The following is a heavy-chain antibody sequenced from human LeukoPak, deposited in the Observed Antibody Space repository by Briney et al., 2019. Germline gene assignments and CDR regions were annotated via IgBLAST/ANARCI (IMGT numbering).Heavy chain of an antibody. CDR1: GGSISSYY. J-gene: IGHJ3*02. CDR3: ATYYDYICLSYRYNLGAFDI. V-gene: IGHV4-59*01. CDR2: IYYSGST. D-gene: IGHD3-16*02. Sequence: SETLSLTCTVSGGSISSYYWSWIRQPPGKGLEWIGYIYYSGSTNYNPSLKSRVTISVDTSKNQFSLMLSSVTAADTAVYYCATYYDYICLSYRYNLGAFDIWGQGTMVTVSS.